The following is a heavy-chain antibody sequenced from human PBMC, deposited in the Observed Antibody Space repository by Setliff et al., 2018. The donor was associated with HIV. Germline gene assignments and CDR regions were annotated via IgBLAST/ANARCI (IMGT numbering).Heavy chain of an antibody. CDR1: GDTFSSYT. D-gene: IGHD2-2*01. J-gene: IGHJ5*02. CDR3: ARDFGGYCSSMSCPGLFDP. CDR2: IIPILGIA. V-gene: IGHV1-69*04. Sequence: ASVKVSCKASGDTFSSYTLSWVRQAPGQGLEWMGRIIPILGIANYAQKFQGRVTITADKSTSTAYMELSSLRSEDTAVYYCARDFGGYCSSMSCPGLFDPWGQGTLVTVSS.